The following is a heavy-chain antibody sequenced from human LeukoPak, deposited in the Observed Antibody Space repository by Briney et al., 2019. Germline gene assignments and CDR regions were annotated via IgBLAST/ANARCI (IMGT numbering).Heavy chain of an antibody. Sequence: PGGSLRLSCAAPGFTFSSYSMNWVRQAPGKGLEWVSSISSSSSYIYYADSVKGRFTISRDNAKNSLYLQMNSLRAEDTAVYYCAREAEPYYYDSSGYCDYWGQGTLVTVSS. CDR2: ISSSSSYI. J-gene: IGHJ4*02. CDR3: AREAEPYYYDSSGYCDY. V-gene: IGHV3-21*01. D-gene: IGHD3-22*01. CDR1: GFTFSSYS.